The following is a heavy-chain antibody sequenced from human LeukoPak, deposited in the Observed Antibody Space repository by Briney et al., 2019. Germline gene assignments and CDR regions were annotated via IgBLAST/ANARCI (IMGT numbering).Heavy chain of an antibody. V-gene: IGHV3-23*01. CDR3: GKDRSFWNGADPDF. J-gene: IGHJ4*02. CDR1: GFMFRNYA. CDR2: ISGRGDTT. Sequence: GGSLRLSCGASGFMFRNYAMTWVRHGPGKGLEWVAGISGRGDTTNYEESVRGRFTISRDNAQNMLYLEMNSLRGDDTAVYYCGKDRSFWNGADPDFWGQGTLVTVSS. D-gene: IGHD3-3*01.